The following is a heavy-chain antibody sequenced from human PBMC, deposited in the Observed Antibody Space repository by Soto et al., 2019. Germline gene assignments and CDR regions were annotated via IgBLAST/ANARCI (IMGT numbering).Heavy chain of an antibody. CDR2: LYYSGRT. CDR3: ARAGVAHTPTVGLNWFDP. CDR1: GGSISSGGYY. V-gene: IGHV4-31*03. Sequence: QVQLQESGPGLGKPSQTLSLTCNVSGGSISSGGYYWSWIRQHPGKGLEWIGYLYYSGRTYYHPSLKSRVNISVDTSKHQFSLKLSSVPAADTAVYYCARAGVAHTPTVGLNWFDPWGQGTLVTVSS. D-gene: IGHD4-4*01. J-gene: IGHJ5*02.